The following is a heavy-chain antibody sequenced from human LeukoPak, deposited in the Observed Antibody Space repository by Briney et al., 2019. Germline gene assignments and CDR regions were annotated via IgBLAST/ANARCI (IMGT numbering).Heavy chain of an antibody. CDR1: GFTFSSYA. Sequence: GGSLRLSCAASGFTFSSYAMHWVRQAPGKGLEWVAVISYDGSNKYCADSVKGRFTISRDNSKNTLYLQMNSLRAEDTAVYYCASAGYSDYFDYWGQGTLVTVSS. CDR3: ASAGYSDYFDY. J-gene: IGHJ4*02. D-gene: IGHD2-15*01. V-gene: IGHV3-30*04. CDR2: ISYDGSNK.